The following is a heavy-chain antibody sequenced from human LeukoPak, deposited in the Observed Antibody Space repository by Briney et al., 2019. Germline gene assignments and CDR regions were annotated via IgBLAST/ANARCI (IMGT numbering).Heavy chain of an antibody. CDR1: GFTFTSSA. CDR2: IVVGSGNT. CDR3: AAVGTWIQPLINDAFDI. V-gene: IGHV1-58*02. J-gene: IGHJ3*02. D-gene: IGHD5-18*01. Sequence: ASVKVSCKASGFTFTSSAMQWVRQARGQRLEWIGWIVVGSGNTNYAQKFQERVTITRDMSTSTAYMELSSLRPEDTAVYYCAAVGTWIQPLINDAFDIWGQGTMVTVSS.